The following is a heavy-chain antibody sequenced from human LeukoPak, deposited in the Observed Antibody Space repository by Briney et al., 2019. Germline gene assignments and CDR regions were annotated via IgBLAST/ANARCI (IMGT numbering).Heavy chain of an antibody. CDR3: ARDRLWIEYYYYIDV. CDR1: GFTFSSYS. D-gene: IGHD2-21*01. CDR2: ISSTGSFV. Sequence: GGSLRLSCVASGFTFSSYSMNWVRQAPGKGLEWVSSISSTGSFVYYADSVKGRFTISRDNAKNSLSLQMNNLRAEDTAVYYCARDRLWIEYYYYIDVWGKGTTVTVSS. J-gene: IGHJ6*03. V-gene: IGHV3-21*01.